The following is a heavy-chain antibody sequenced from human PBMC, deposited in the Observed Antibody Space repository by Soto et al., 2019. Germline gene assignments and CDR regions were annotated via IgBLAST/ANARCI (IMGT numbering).Heavy chain of an antibody. CDR2: ISGSGGST. V-gene: IGHV3-23*01. CDR3: AKDMGMVRGAPRLS. Sequence: EVQLLESGGGLVQPGGSLRLSCAASGFTFSSYAMSWVRQAPGKGLEWVSAISGSGGSTYYADSVQGRFTISRDNSKNTLYLQMNSLRAEDTAVYYCAKDMGMVRGAPRLSWGQGTLVTVSS. J-gene: IGHJ5*02. CDR1: GFTFSSYA. D-gene: IGHD3-10*01.